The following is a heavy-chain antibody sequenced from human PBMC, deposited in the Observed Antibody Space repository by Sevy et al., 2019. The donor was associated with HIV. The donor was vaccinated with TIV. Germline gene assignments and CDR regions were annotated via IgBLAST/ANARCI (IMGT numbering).Heavy chain of an antibody. CDR2: IYYSGST. J-gene: IGHJ3*02. CDR1: GGSISSYY. V-gene: IGHV4-59*13. D-gene: IGHD3-10*01. CDR3: ARDALEARGVFGIPSHAFDI. Sequence: SETLSLTCTVSGGSISSYYWSWIRQPPGKGLEWIGYIYYSGSTNYNPSLKSRVTISVDTSKNQFSLKLSSVTAADTAVYYCARDALEARGVFGIPSHAFDIWGQGTMVTVSS.